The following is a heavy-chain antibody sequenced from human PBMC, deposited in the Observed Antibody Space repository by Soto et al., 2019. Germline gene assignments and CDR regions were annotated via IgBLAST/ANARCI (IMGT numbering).Heavy chain of an antibody. CDR1: GFTFSTSW. CDR2: IKEDGSEK. J-gene: IGHJ4*02. Sequence: EVQLVESGGGLVQPGGPLRLSCAASGFTFSTSWVNWVRRASGKGLEWVAGIKEDGSEKYYVASVKGRFNIPKDNAENSLALYMIRLRVDDTAVYYCVTDRGYNAFDYCGLGTLVTVSS. V-gene: IGHV3-7*01. D-gene: IGHD5-18*01. CDR3: VTDRGYNAFDY.